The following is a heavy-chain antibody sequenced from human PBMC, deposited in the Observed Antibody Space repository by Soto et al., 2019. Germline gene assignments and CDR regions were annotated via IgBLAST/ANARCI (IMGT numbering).Heavy chain of an antibody. CDR2: MYHSGST. J-gene: IGHJ4*02. CDR1: GGSISSGGYS. Sequence: PSETLSLTCAVSGGSISSGGYSWSWIRQPPGKGLEWIGYMYHSGSTYYNPSLKSRVTISVDTSKNQFSLKLSSVTAADTAVYYCARSSDFWSGYPATEPYYFDYWGQGTLVTVSS. D-gene: IGHD3-3*01. CDR3: ARSSDFWSGYPATEPYYFDY. V-gene: IGHV4-30-2*05.